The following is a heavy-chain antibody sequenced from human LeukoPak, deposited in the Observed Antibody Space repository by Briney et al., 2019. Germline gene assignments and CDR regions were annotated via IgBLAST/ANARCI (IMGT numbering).Heavy chain of an antibody. CDR2: ISGSGDST. Sequence: GGSLRLSCDASGFIFGSYVMTWVRQAPGRGLEWVSTISGSGDSTYYADSVKGQFTISRDNSKNTVYLQMNSLRAEDTAVYYCARGILDGYYLIDAFDIWGQGTMVAVSS. CDR3: ARGILDGYYLIDAFDI. CDR1: GFIFGSYV. D-gene: IGHD5-24*01. J-gene: IGHJ3*02. V-gene: IGHV3-23*01.